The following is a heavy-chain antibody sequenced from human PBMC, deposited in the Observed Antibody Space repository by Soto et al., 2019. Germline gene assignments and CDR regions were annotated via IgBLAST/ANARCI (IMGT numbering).Heavy chain of an antibody. V-gene: IGHV1-69*06. CDR1: GSRFSNYV. Sequence: QVQLVQSGAEVKTPGSSLKVSCTVSGSRFSNYVISWVRQAPGHGLEWLGRIIPIFNTTQYAQKFQGRVTTTADKSTNTASLELSSLRSDDTAVYYCSRDGRGKKAGYNGLVSLGYWGQGTLVTVSS. CDR2: IIPIFNTT. D-gene: IGHD2-2*02. CDR3: SRDGRGKKAGYNGLVSLGY. J-gene: IGHJ4*02.